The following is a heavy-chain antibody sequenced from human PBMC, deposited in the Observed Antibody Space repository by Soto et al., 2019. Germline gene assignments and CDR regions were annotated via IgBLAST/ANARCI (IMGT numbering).Heavy chain of an antibody. D-gene: IGHD6-19*01. Sequence: QITLKESGPTLVKPTQTLTLTCTFSGFSLSTSGVGVGWFRKPQEKALQWLALIYWNGDKRYNPSLKTRLTITKDTSKNQVVLTLTNMDPVDTATYYCAHRPSGWFLFDYWGQGTLVTVSS. J-gene: IGHJ4*02. CDR2: IYWNGDK. V-gene: IGHV2-5*01. CDR1: GFSLSTSGVG. CDR3: AHRPSGWFLFDY.